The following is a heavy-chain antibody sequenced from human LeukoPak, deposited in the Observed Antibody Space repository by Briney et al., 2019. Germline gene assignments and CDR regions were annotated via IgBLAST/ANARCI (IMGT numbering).Heavy chain of an antibody. CDR1: GFTFSSYS. CDR2: ISSSSSYI. V-gene: IGHV3-21*01. J-gene: IGHJ4*02. D-gene: IGHD1-26*01. CDR3: ARDRSVGATGSLGY. Sequence: PGGSLRLSCAASGFTFSSYSMNWVRQAPGKGLEWVSSISSSSSYIYYADSVKGRFTISRDNAKNSLYLQMNSLRAEDTAVYYCARDRSVGATGSLGYWGPGTLVTVSS.